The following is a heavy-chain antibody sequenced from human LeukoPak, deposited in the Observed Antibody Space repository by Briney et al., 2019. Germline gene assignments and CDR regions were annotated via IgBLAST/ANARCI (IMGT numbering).Heavy chain of an antibody. V-gene: IGHV3-9*01. Sequence: SLRLSRVGSGFTFDDYAMYWVRPVPGKGLEWVSGISWNGGSIGYADSVKGRFTISRDNAKNSLYLQMNSLRAEDTAVYYCAVNYGDYDYWGQGTLVTVSS. J-gene: IGHJ4*02. CDR1: GFTFDDYA. CDR3: AVNYGDYDY. D-gene: IGHD4-17*01. CDR2: ISWNGGSI.